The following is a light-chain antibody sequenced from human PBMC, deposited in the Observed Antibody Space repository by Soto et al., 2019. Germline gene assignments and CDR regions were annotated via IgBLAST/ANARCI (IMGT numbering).Light chain of an antibody. CDR3: SSYTSSGTPV. Sequence: QPVLTQPASVSGSPGQSITISGTGTSADVGAYDYVSWYQHHPGKGPKLMIYDVTIRPSGVSNRFSGSKSGNTASLTISGLQAEDEADYHFSSYTSSGTPVFGGGTQLTVL. V-gene: IGLV2-14*03. CDR1: SADVGAYDY. CDR2: DVT. J-gene: IGLJ7*01.